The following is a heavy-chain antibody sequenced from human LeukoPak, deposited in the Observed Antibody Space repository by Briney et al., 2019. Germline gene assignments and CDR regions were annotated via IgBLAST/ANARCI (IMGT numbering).Heavy chain of an antibody. J-gene: IGHJ4*02. Sequence: PETLSLTCAVSGYSISSNYYWAWIRQPPGKGLEWIGSIYHSGSTYYNPSLKSRVTISVDTSKNQFSLKLSSVTAADTAVYYCATYSSSWRSFDYWGQGTLVTVSS. CDR3: ATYSSSWRSFDY. CDR2: IYHSGST. D-gene: IGHD6-13*01. V-gene: IGHV4-38-2*01. CDR1: GYSISSNYY.